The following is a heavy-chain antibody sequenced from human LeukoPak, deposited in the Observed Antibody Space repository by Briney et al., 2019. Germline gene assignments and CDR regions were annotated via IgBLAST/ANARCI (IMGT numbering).Heavy chain of an antibody. CDR1: GFTFSSYG. CDR2: IRYDGSNK. V-gene: IGHV3-30*02. CDR3: AKRYSSGWYRHAAYFQH. D-gene: IGHD6-19*01. J-gene: IGHJ1*01. Sequence: GGSLRLSCAASGFTFSSYGMHWVRQAPGKGLEWVAFIRYDGSNKYYADSVKGRFTISRDNSKNTLYLQMNSLRAEDTAVYYCAKRYSSGWYRHAAYFQHWGQGTLVTVSS.